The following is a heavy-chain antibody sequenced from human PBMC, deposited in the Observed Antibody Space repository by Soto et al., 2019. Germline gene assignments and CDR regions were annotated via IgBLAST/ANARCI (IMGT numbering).Heavy chain of an antibody. J-gene: IGHJ3*01. D-gene: IGHD2-2*02. Sequence: QVQLVQSGAEVKKPGSSVKVSCTAYGGTINNFGISWVRQAPVQGLEWMGGTIPKFGITNYAQKFQGRVSITADESTSTVYMELTSLRSEDTALYLCARDPVQPVYCTGTNCDIFEVWGQGTVVTVSS. CDR3: ARDPVQPVYCTGTNCDIFEV. CDR1: GGTINNFG. V-gene: IGHV1-69*01. CDR2: TIPKFGIT.